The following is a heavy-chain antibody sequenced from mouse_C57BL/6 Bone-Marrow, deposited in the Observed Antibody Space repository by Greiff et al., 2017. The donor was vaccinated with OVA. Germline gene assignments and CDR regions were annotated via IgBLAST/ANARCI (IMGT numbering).Heavy chain of an antibody. Sequence: ESGPGLVQPSQRLSITCTVSGFSLTSYGVHWVRQSPGKGLEWLGVIWSGGSTDYNAAFISRLSISKDNSKSQVFFKMNSLQADDTAIYYCASYYYGSSPYAMDYWGQGTSVTVSS. CDR3: ASYYYGSSPYAMDY. CDR2: IWSGGST. D-gene: IGHD1-1*01. V-gene: IGHV2-2*01. J-gene: IGHJ4*01. CDR1: GFSLTSYG.